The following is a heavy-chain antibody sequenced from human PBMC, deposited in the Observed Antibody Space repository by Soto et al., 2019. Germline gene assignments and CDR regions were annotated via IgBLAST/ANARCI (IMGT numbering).Heavy chain of an antibody. D-gene: IGHD3-3*01. CDR3: AKAGYHDTGSGYYDYEPLDP. CDR2: ISVSGSIT. J-gene: IGHJ5*02. Sequence: GGSLRLSCAASGFTFRIYALSLVRQSPRKGLEWVSTISVSGSITYYSDSVRGRFTISRDNSKNTVDLQMSSLRAEDTAVYFCAKAGYHDTGSGYYDYEPLDPWDQGPRVTFSS. CDR1: GFTFRIYA. V-gene: IGHV3-23*01.